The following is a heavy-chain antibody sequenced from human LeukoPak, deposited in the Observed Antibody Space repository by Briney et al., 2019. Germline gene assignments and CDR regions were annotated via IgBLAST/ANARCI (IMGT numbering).Heavy chain of an antibody. CDR3: ARDVGGSYLGGLFDY. CDR1: GYTFTSYY. V-gene: IGHV1-46*01. CDR2: INPSGGST. Sequence: ASVKVSCKASGYTFTSYYMHWVRQAPGQGLEWMGIINPSGGSTSYAQKFQGRVTITADESTSTAYMELSSLRSEDTAVYYCARDVGGSYLGGLFDYWGQGTLVTVSS. J-gene: IGHJ4*02. D-gene: IGHD1-26*01.